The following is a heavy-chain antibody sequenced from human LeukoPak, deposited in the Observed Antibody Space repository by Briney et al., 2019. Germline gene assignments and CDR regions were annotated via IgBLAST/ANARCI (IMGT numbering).Heavy chain of an antibody. Sequence: SETLSLTCAVYGGSFSGYYWSWIRQPPGKGLEWIGEINHSGSTNYDPSLKSRVTISVDTSKNQFSLKLSSVTAADTAVYYCARGQIQLWSPTYIDYWGQGTLVTVSS. V-gene: IGHV4-34*01. CDR2: INHSGST. D-gene: IGHD5-18*01. CDR1: GGSFSGYY. CDR3: ARGQIQLWSPTYIDY. J-gene: IGHJ4*02.